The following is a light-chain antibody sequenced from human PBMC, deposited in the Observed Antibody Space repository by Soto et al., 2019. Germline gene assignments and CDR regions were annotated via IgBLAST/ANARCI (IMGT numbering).Light chain of an antibody. J-gene: IGLJ3*02. CDR2: NNN. CDR1: RSNIGRNT. V-gene: IGLV1-44*01. Sequence: QSVLTQPPSASGTPGQRVTISCSGSRSNIGRNTVNWYQQLPGTAPKLLIYNNNERPSGVPDRFSGSKSGTSASLAISGLQSEDEADYPCAAWDDSLTGPVFGGGTQLTVL. CDR3: AAWDDSLTGPV.